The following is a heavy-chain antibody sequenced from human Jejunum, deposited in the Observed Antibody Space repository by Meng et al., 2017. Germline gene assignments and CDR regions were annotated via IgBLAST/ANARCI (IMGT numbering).Heavy chain of an antibody. Sequence: GGSLRLSCAGSGFIFSGYWMNWVRQAPGKGLEWVANIRQDGSEEHYVDSVKGRFTISRDNAKNSLYLQMNSLRDEDTAVYYCARDQGSYGNFQHWGHGNLVNVSS. V-gene: IGHV3-7*01. J-gene: IGHJ1*01. D-gene: IGHD3-16*01. CDR2: IRQDGSEE. CDR1: GFIFSGYW. CDR3: ARDQGSYGNFQH.